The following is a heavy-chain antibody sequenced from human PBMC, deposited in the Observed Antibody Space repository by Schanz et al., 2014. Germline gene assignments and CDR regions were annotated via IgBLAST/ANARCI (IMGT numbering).Heavy chain of an antibody. J-gene: IGHJ4*02. V-gene: IGHV3-30*19. Sequence: QVQLVESGGGVVQPGGSLRLSCAASGFTFSSYGMHWVRQAPGKGLEWVAVISYDGSNKYYADSVKGRFTISRDNSKNTLYLQMNSLRAEDTAVYYCVRDTDYHFDYWGQGTLVTVSS. D-gene: IGHD4-17*01. CDR1: GFTFSSYG. CDR2: ISYDGSNK. CDR3: VRDTDYHFDY.